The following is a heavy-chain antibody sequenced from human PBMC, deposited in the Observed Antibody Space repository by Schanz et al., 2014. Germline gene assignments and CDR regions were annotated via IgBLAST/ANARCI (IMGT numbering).Heavy chain of an antibody. CDR1: GFSFSNYA. CDR2: ILGLASTT. J-gene: IGHJ4*02. Sequence: EVQLVQSGGGLVQPGGSLRLSCATSGFSFSNYAINWVRQAPGKGLEWVSAILGLASTTYYADSVKGRFTISRDNSKNLLYLQMNSLRAEDTAVYYCAKSQGSSFDSWGQGTLVTVSS. CDR3: AKSQGSSFDS. V-gene: IGHV3-23*04. D-gene: IGHD6-13*01.